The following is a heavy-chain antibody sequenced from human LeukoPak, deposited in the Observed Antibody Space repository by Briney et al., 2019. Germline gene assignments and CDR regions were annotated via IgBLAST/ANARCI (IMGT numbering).Heavy chain of an antibody. Sequence: ASVKVSCKASGYTFTGYYMHWVRQAPGQGLEWMGWINPNSGGTNYAQKFQGRVTMTRDTSISTAYMELSRLRSDDTAVYYCARGPLLWFGESEPDFDYWGQGTPVTVSS. CDR3: ARGPLLWFGESEPDFDY. CDR2: INPNSGGT. J-gene: IGHJ4*02. CDR1: GYTFTGYY. D-gene: IGHD3-10*01. V-gene: IGHV1-2*02.